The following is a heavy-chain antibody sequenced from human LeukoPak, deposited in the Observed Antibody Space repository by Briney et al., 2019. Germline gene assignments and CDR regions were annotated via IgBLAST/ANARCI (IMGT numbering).Heavy chain of an antibody. CDR3: ARDQTRDYYYGMDV. V-gene: IGHV1-69*13. CDR1: GGTFSSYA. Sequence: GASVKVSCKASGGTFSSYAISWVRQAPGQGLEWMGGIIPIFGTANYAQKFQGRVTITADESTSTAYMELSSLRSEDTAVYYCARDQTRDYYYGMDVWGQGTTATVSS. CDR2: IIPIFGTA. J-gene: IGHJ6*02.